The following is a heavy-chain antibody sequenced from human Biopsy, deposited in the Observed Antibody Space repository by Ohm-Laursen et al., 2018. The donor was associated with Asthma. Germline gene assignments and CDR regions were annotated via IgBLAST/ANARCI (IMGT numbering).Heavy chain of an antibody. Sequence: TLSLTCTVSGGSISSGAYYWSWVRQPPGKGLEWIGYIYYIGSTYYNPSLKSRVAKSLDTSKNQFSLKLSSVNAADTAVYFCARRGGVRRYFDYWGQGTLVTVSS. CDR1: GGSISSGAYY. J-gene: IGHJ4*02. V-gene: IGHV4-30-4*01. CDR2: IYYIGST. CDR3: ARRGGVRRYFDY. D-gene: IGHD3-16*01.